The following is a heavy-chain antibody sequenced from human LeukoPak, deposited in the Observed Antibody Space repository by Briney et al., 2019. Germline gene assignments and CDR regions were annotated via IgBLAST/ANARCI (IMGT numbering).Heavy chain of an antibody. CDR1: GGSISSYY. V-gene: IGHV4-59*01. D-gene: IGHD3-22*01. CDR2: IYYSGST. Sequence: SETLSLTCTVSGGSISSYYWSWIRQPPGKGLEGIGYIYYSGSTNYNPSLKSRVTISVDTSKNQFSLKLSSVTAADTAVYYCARVGDYYDSSGYYSLFDYWGQGTLVTVSS. J-gene: IGHJ4*02. CDR3: ARVGDYYDSSGYYSLFDY.